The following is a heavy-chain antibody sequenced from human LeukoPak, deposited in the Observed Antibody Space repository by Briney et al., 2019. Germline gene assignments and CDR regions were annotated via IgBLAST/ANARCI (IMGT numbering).Heavy chain of an antibody. D-gene: IGHD3-3*01. CDR2: IDPSDSYT. J-gene: IGHJ6*01. CDR1: GYSFTSYW. Sequence: GESLNISCKGSGYSFTSYWISWVRQMPGKGLEWMGRIDPSDSYTNYSPSFQGHVTISADKSISTAYLQSSSLKASDTAMYYCARIPAGEWLPTTYYYGMDVWGQGTTVTVSS. CDR3: ARIPAGEWLPTTYYYGMDV. V-gene: IGHV5-10-1*01.